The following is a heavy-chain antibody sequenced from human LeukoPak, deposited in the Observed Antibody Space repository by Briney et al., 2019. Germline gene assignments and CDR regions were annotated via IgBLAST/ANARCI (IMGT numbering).Heavy chain of an antibody. Sequence: PSETLSLTCTVSGGSISSYYWSWIRQPAGKGLEWIGRIYTSGSTDYNPSLKSRVTMSVDTSKNHFSLRLSSLTAADTAMYYCARENSGDYRFDYWGQGTLVTVPS. D-gene: IGHD1-26*01. J-gene: IGHJ4*02. CDR1: GGSISSYY. V-gene: IGHV4-4*07. CDR2: IYTSGST. CDR3: ARENSGDYRFDY.